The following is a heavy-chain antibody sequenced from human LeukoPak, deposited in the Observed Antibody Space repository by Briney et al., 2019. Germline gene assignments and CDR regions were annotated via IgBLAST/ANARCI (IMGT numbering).Heavy chain of an antibody. J-gene: IGHJ4*02. CDR2: INPNSGGT. V-gene: IGHV1-2*02. CDR3: AECYVRWAITGTTDY. Sequence: ASVKVSCKASGYTFTGYYMHWVRQAPGQGLEWMGWINPNSGGTNYAQKFQGRVTMTRDTSISTAYMELSRLRSDDTAVHYCAECYVRWAITGTTDYWGQGTLVTVSS. D-gene: IGHD1-20*01. CDR1: GYTFTGYY.